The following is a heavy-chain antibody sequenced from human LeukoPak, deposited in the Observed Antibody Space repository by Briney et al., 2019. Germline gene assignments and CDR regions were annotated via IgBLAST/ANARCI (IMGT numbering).Heavy chain of an antibody. CDR3: ARGGSGYGDYYYFYGMDV. V-gene: IGHV3-23*01. CDR2: ISGSGGST. J-gene: IGHJ6*02. Sequence: PGGSLRLSCAASGFTFSSYAMSWVRQAPGKGLGWVSAISGSGGSTYYADSVKGRFTISRDNSKNTLYLQMNSLRAEDTAVYYCARGGSGYGDYYYFYGMDVWGQGTTVTVSS. D-gene: IGHD3-22*01. CDR1: GFTFSSYA.